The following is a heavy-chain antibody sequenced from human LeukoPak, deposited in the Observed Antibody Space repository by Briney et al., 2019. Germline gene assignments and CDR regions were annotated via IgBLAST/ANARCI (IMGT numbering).Heavy chain of an antibody. Sequence: ASVKVCCKASGYTFTGYYMHWVRQAPGQGLEWMGRINPNSGGTNYAQKFQGRVTMTRDTSISTAYMELSRLRSDDTAVYYCASDGKSSSWYNYYYGMDVWGQGTTVTVSS. D-gene: IGHD6-13*01. CDR2: INPNSGGT. J-gene: IGHJ6*02. CDR1: GYTFTGYY. V-gene: IGHV1-2*06. CDR3: ASDGKSSSWYNYYYGMDV.